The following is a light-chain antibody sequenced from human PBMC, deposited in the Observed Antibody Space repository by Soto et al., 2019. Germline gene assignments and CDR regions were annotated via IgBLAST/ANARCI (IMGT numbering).Light chain of an antibody. CDR2: GAS. J-gene: IGKJ3*01. V-gene: IGKV1-9*01. CDR3: QQLNTFPPFFT. Sequence: DIQLTQSPSFLSASVGDRVTITCRASQGIRSYLAWYQQRPGKAPELLIYGASTLRPGGASRFSGSGSGTEFTLTNSSLQPEDFATYFCQQLNTFPPFFTFGPGTKVDIK. CDR1: QGIRSY.